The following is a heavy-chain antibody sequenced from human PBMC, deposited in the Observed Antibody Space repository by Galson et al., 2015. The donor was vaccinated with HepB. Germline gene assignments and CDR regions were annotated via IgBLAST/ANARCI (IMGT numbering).Heavy chain of an antibody. J-gene: IGHJ4*02. Sequence: SLRLSCAVSGLTFSNAWMNWVRQAPGQGLEWVGLIKSKANGGTIHCAAAVKGRLTISRDDSKSTVFLQMNRLNAEDTAVYYCVSERAGSFEYWGQGTLVAVSS. D-gene: IGHD1-26*01. CDR2: IKSKANGGTI. CDR1: GLTFSNAW. V-gene: IGHV3-15*07. CDR3: VSERAGSFEY.